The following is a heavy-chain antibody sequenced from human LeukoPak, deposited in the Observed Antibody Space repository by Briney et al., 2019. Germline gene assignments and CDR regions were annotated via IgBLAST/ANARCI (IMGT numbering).Heavy chain of an antibody. D-gene: IGHD3-22*01. CDR3: ARDGSRTDYYDSSGYYRSGFDY. V-gene: IGHV3-74*01. J-gene: IGHJ4*02. CDR1: GFTFSSYG. Sequence: GGSLRLSCAASGFTFSSYGMSWVRQAPGKGLVWVSRINSDGSSTSYADSVKGRFTISRDNAKNTLYLQMNSLRAEDTAVYYCARDGSRTDYYDSSGYYRSGFDYWGQGTLVTVSS. CDR2: INSDGSST.